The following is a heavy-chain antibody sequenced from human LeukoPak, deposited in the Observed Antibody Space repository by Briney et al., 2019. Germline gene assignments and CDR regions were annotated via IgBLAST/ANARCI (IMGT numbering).Heavy chain of an antibody. V-gene: IGHV4-59*08. CDR1: GGSISRYY. Sequence: SETLSLTCTVSGGSISRYYWNWIRQPHENGLEWIGYIYYSGSTNYNPSLNRRVTISVDTSKNQFSLKLSSVTAADTAVYYCARQNPAASGQGLDYWGQGTLVTVSA. CDR2: IYYSGST. D-gene: IGHD6-13*01. J-gene: IGHJ4*02. CDR3: ARQNPAASGQGLDY.